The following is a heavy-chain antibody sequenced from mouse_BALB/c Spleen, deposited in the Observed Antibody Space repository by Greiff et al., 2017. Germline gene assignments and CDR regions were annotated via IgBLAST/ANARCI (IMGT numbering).Heavy chain of an antibody. Sequence: QVQLQQPGAELVKPGTSVKLSCKASGYNFTSYWINWVKLRPGQGLEWIGDIYPGSGSTNYNEKFKSKATLTVDTSSSTAYMQLSSLASEDSALYYCASRGVTTVDWYFDVWGAGTTVTVSS. CDR1: GYNFTSYW. J-gene: IGHJ1*01. CDR3: ASRGVTTVDWYFDV. CDR2: IYPGSGST. V-gene: IGHV1-55*01. D-gene: IGHD1-1*01.